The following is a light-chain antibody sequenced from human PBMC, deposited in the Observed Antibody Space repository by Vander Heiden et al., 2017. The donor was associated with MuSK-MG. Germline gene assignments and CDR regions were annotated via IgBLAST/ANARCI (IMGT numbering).Light chain of an antibody. CDR2: SAS. CDR1: QSISTN. J-gene: IGKJ2*01. V-gene: IGKV1-39*01. Sequence: DIQMTQSPSSLSASVGDRVTITCRASQSISTNLNWYQQKSGKAPELLIYSASTLQSEVPSRFSGSGSGTDFTLTISTLQPEDFATYYCQQSYSSLVYTFGQGTKLEI. CDR3: QQSYSSLVYT.